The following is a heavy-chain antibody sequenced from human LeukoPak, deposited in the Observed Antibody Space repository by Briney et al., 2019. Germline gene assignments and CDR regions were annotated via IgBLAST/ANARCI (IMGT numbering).Heavy chain of an antibody. D-gene: IGHD5-24*01. Sequence: GGSLRLSCAASGFTFSSYSMNWVRQAPGKGREWVSSIISSSSYIYYADSVKGRFIISRDNDKNSLYLQMNSLRAEDTAVYYCARDEMEPYYYYYGMDVWGQGTTVTVSS. J-gene: IGHJ6*02. CDR3: ARDEMEPYYYYYGMDV. CDR2: IISSSSYI. CDR1: GFTFSSYS. V-gene: IGHV3-21*01.